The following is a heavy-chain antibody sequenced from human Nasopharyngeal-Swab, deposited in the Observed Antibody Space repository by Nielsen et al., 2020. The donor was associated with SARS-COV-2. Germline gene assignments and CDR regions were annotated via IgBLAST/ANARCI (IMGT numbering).Heavy chain of an antibody. V-gene: IGHV3-48*02. CDR3: ARDPGYSSSWYYNWFDP. J-gene: IGHJ5*02. D-gene: IGHD6-13*01. Sequence: GESLKISCAASGFTFSSYSMNWVRQAPGKGLEGVSYISSSSSTIYYADSVKGRFTISRDNAKNSLYLQMNSLRDEDTAVYYCARDPGYSSSWYYNWFDPWGQGTLVTVSS. CDR2: ISSSSSTI. CDR1: GFTFSSYS.